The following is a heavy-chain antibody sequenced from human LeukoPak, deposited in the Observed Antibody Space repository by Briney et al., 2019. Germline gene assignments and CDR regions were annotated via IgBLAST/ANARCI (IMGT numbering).Heavy chain of an antibody. V-gene: IGHV3-21*01. D-gene: IGHD3-22*01. J-gene: IGHJ4*02. CDR2: ISSSSSYI. CDR3: ARDNVRSDYYDSSGYLLFAFDY. CDR1: GFTFSSYS. Sequence: GGSLRLSCAASGFTFSSYSMNWVRRAPGKGLEWVSSISSSSSYIYYADSVKGRFTISRDNAKNSLYLQMNSLRAEDTAVYYCARDNVRSDYYDSSGYLLFAFDYWGQGTLVTVS.